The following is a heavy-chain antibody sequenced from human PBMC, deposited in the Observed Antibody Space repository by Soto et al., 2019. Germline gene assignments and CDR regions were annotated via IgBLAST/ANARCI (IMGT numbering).Heavy chain of an antibody. CDR1: GFTFSSYA. V-gene: IGHV3-23*01. Sequence: GGSLRLSCAASGFTFSSYAMSWVRQAPGKGLEWVSAISGSGGSTYYADSVKGRFTISRDNSKNTLYLQMNSLRAEDTAVFYCAKDLIVVVIAPGIWGQGTMVTVSS. D-gene: IGHD2-21*01. J-gene: IGHJ3*02. CDR3: AKDLIVVVIAPGI. CDR2: ISGSGGST.